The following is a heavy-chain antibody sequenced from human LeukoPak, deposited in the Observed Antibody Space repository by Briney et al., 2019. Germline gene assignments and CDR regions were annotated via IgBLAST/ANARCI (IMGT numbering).Heavy chain of an antibody. Sequence: QPGGSLRLSCAASGFTFSSYAMSWVRQAPGKGLEWVSGIIDNGYITYYANSVRGRFTISRDNSKNTLFLQMNSLRAEDTAVYYCAKLGGQEVHNYYVAVWGKGTTVAVFS. J-gene: IGHJ6*03. D-gene: IGHD3-16*01. CDR2: IIDNGYIT. CDR1: GFTFSSYA. CDR3: AKLGGQEVHNYYVAV. V-gene: IGHV3-23*01.